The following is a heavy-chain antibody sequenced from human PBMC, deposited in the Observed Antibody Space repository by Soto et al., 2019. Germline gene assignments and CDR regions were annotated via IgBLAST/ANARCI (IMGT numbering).Heavy chain of an antibody. V-gene: IGHV4-38-2*01. Sequence: SGTLSLTCAVSGYSISGGYYWGWIRQPPGKGLEWIGSVFHSGSTYYNPSLKSRVTISLDTSKNQFSLKLTSVIAADTAVYYCARGGLASAGWWFDPWGQGTLVTVSS. CDR1: GYSISGGYY. D-gene: IGHD6-13*01. CDR2: VFHSGST. CDR3: ARGGLASAGWWFDP. J-gene: IGHJ5*02.